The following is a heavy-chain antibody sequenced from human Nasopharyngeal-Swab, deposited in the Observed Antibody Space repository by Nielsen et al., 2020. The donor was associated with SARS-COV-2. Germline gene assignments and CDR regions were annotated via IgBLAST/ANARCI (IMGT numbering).Heavy chain of an antibody. CDR2: IDPSDSYT. D-gene: IGHD2-2*01. CDR3: ARRDCSSTSCSHYYYYVMDV. J-gene: IGHJ6*02. Sequence: GESLKISCKGSGSSFTSYCISWVRQMPGKGLEWMGRIDPSDSYTNYSPSFQGHVTISADKSISTAYLQWSSLKASDTAMYYCARRDCSSTSCSHYYYYVMDVWGQGTTVTVSS. CDR1: GSSFTSYC. V-gene: IGHV5-10-1*01.